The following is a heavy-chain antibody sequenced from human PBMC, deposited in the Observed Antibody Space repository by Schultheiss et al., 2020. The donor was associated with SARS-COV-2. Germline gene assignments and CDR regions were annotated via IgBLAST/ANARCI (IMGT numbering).Heavy chain of an antibody. J-gene: IGHJ4*02. CDR1: GYSISSGYY. CDR3: ARQKEGIVVVPAATDY. Sequence: SQTLSLTCAVSGYSISSGYYWGWIRQPPGKGLEWIGSIYHSGSTYYNPSLKSRVTISVDTSKNQFSLKLSSVTDTDTAVYYCARQKEGIVVVPAATDYWGQGTLVTVSS. CDR2: IYHSGST. V-gene: IGHV4-38-2*01. D-gene: IGHD2-2*01.